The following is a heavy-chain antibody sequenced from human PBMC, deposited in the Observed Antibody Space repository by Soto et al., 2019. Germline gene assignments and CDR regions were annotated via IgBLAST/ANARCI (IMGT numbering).Heavy chain of an antibody. J-gene: IGHJ4*02. Sequence: QVQLVQSGAEVKKPGSSAKVSCTASGGTFITFAISWVRQAPGQGLEWIGGIIPMFGTTHYAQKFQDRVTITADESTRTVYMEMTSLRSEDTAMYYCARDVSSDTTGFRGYDLWGQGTQVTVSS. V-gene: IGHV1-69*01. CDR3: ARDVSSDTTGFRGYDL. CDR1: GGTFITFA. D-gene: IGHD3-10*01. CDR2: IIPMFGTT.